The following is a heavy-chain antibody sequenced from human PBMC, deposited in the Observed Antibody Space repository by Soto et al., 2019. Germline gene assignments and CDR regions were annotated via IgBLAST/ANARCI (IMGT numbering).Heavy chain of an antibody. V-gene: IGHV4-59*01. J-gene: IGHJ4*02. Sequence: PSETLSLTCTVSGGSISSYYWSWIRQPPGKGLEWIGYIYYSGSTNYNPSLKSRVTISVDTSKNQFSLKLSSVTAADTAVYYCARALYYYDSSGYYHSFDYWGQGTLVTVSS. CDR3: ARALYYYDSSGYYHSFDY. D-gene: IGHD3-22*01. CDR1: GGSISSYY. CDR2: IYYSGST.